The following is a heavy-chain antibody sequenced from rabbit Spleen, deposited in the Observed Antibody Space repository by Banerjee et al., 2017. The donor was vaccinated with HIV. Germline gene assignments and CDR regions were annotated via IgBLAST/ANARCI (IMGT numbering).Heavy chain of an antibody. CDR1: GVSFSGSSY. J-gene: IGHJ6*01. CDR3: ARDTSSSFSSYGMDL. Sequence: QSLDGSGGALVKPGASLTLSCIASGVSFSGSSYMCWVRQAPGKGLEWIACIEGGSSSFTYFASWAKGRFTISKTSSTTVTLQMTSLTAADTATYFCARDTSSSFSSYGMDLWGQGTLVTVS. D-gene: IGHD1-1*01. CDR2: IEGGSSSFT. V-gene: IGHV1S40*01.